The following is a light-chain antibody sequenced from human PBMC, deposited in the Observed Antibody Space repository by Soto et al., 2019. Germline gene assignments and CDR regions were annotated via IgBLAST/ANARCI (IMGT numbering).Light chain of an antibody. CDR1: SSDVGSYNL. V-gene: IGLV2-23*02. J-gene: IGLJ1*01. Sequence: QSALTQPASVSGSPGQSITISCTGTSSDVGSYNLVSWYQQHPGKAPKLMIYEVSKRPSGVSNRFSGSKSGNTASLTISGLQAEDVADYYCCSYAGSSTLLYVFGTGTKLTVL. CDR3: CSYAGSSTLLYV. CDR2: EVS.